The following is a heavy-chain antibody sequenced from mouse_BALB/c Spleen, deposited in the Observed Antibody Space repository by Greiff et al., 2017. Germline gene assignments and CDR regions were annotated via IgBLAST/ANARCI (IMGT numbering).Heavy chain of an antibody. J-gene: IGHJ2*01. CDR3: ASGGYGNYDDY. CDR2: IYPGDGDT. CDR1: GYAFSSYW. D-gene: IGHD2-10*02. Sequence: QVQLQQSGAELVRPGSSVKISCKASGYAFSSYWMNWVKQRPGQGLEWIGQIYPGDGDTNYNGKFKGKATLTADKSSSTAYMQLSSLTSEASAVYFCASGGYGNYDDYWGQGTTLTVSS. V-gene: IGHV1-80*01.